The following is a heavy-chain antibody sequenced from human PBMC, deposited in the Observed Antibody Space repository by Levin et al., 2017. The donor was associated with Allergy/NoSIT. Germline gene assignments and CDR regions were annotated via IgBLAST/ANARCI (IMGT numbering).Heavy chain of an antibody. V-gene: IGHV5-51*01. CDR3: ARSYQFSTTNANNWFDP. CDR2: IYPDDSDT. J-gene: IGHJ5*02. CDR1: GYIFTTYW. D-gene: IGHD1-26*01. Sequence: GESLKISCKASGYIFTTYWIAWVRQMPGKGLEWMGIIYPDDSDTRYSPSFQGQVTISAGKSINTVYLQWSSLKASDTAMYYCARSYQFSTTNANNWFDPWGQGTLVTVSS.